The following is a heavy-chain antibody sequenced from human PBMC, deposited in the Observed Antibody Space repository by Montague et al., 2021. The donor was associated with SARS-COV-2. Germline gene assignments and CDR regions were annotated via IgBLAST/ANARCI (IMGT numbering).Heavy chain of an antibody. D-gene: IGHD3-10*01. V-gene: IGHV3-48*03. CDR1: GFTFSRHE. Sequence: SLRLSCAASGFTFSRHEVNWVRQAPGKGLEWVSYITSDGGIIYYADFVEGRFTISRDNAMNSLYLHMNSLRVGDTAVYYCATLARGLFDHGMDVWGQGTTVTVSS. J-gene: IGHJ6*02. CDR3: ATLARGLFDHGMDV. CDR2: ITSDGGII.